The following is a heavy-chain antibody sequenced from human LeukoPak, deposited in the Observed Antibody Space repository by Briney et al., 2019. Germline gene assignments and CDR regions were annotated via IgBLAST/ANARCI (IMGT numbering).Heavy chain of an antibody. Sequence: SETLSLTCAVSGGSISGYYWSWIRQSPDKGLEWIGYIYYSGSTNYNPSLQSRVTISVDTSKNQFSLRISSLTAADTAVYYCARVAIPYDISPYYDGYMDVWGKGTTVTVSS. V-gene: IGHV4-59*01. CDR1: GGSISGYY. CDR3: ARVAIPYDISPYYDGYMDV. J-gene: IGHJ6*03. D-gene: IGHD3-22*01. CDR2: IYYSGST.